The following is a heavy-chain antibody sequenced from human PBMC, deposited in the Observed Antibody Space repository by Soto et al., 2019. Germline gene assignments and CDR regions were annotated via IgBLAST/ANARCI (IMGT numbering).Heavy chain of an antibody. Sequence: QVQLVESGGGVVQPGRSLRVSCAASGFTFSIYAMHWVRQAPGTGLEWVAVISYDGTKTYYADSVKGRFTISRDNSKNTVYLQMNSLRDEDTAVYYCAKDRGPRRQWLIDPCDYWGQATMVTVSP. CDR2: ISYDGTKT. D-gene: IGHD6-19*01. CDR3: AKDRGPRRQWLIDPCDY. CDR1: GFTFSIYA. V-gene: IGHV3-30*18. J-gene: IGHJ4*02.